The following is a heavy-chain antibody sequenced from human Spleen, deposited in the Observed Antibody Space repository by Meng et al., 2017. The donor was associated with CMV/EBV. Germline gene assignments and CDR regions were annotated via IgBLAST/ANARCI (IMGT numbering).Heavy chain of an antibody. CDR3: ARDRGSSGGCDF. V-gene: IGHV4-30-4*08. J-gene: IGHJ4*02. Sequence: QAQLQESGPGLVKPSQTLSLTCSVSGGSICSSDYSWSWIRQPPGKGLEWIGYIYYNGNSYYNSSLKSRVTISADTSKNQFSLNLGSVTAADTAVYYCARDRGSSGGCDFWGQGTLVTVSS. CDR1: GGSICSSDYS. CDR2: IYYNGNS. D-gene: IGHD6-25*01.